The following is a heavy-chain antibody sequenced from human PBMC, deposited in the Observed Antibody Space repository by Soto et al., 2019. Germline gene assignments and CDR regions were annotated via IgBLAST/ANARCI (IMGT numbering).Heavy chain of an antibody. CDR2: IIPIFGTA. V-gene: IGHV1-69*13. CDR3: PRVSRTEGEDYPSYLDY. CDR1: GGTFSSYA. D-gene: IGHD4-17*01. Sequence: GASVKVACKASGGTFSSYAISWVRQAPGQGLEWMGGIIPIFGTANYAQKFQGRVTITADESTSTAYMELSSLRSEDTAVYYCPRVSRTEGEDYPSYLDYWGQGTLVTVSS. J-gene: IGHJ4*02.